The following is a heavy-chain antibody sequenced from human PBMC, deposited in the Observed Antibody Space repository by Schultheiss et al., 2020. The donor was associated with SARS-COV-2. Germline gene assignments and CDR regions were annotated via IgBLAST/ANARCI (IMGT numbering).Heavy chain of an antibody. CDR2: IYWNDDK. D-gene: IGHD3-10*01. Sequence: SGPTLVKPTQTLTLTCTFSGFSLSTSGVGVGWIRQPPGKALEWLALIYWNDDKRYSPSLKSRLTITKDTSKNQVVLTMTNMDPVDTATYYCARIRRYYYGSGSSPIPLSYFDYWGQGTLVTVSS. CDR1: GFSLSTSGVG. CDR3: ARIRRYYYGSGSSPIPLSYFDY. J-gene: IGHJ4*02. V-gene: IGHV2-5*01.